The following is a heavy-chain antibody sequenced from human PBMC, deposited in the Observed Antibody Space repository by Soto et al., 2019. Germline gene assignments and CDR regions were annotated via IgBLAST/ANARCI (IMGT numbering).Heavy chain of an antibody. D-gene: IGHD3-10*01. J-gene: IGHJ6*02. CDR1: GFTVSSNY. CDR2: IYSGGSA. CDR3: ARDQVLWFGDPYYGMDV. V-gene: IGHV3-66*01. Sequence: VGSLRLSCAASGFTVSSNYMSWVRQAPGKGLEWVSVIYSGGSAYYADSVKGRFTISRDNSKNTLYLQMNSLRAEDTAVYYCARDQVLWFGDPYYGMDVWGQGTTVTVSS.